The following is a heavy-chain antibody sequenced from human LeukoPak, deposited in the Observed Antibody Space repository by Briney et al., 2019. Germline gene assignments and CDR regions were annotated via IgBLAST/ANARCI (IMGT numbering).Heavy chain of an antibody. D-gene: IGHD2-2*01. J-gene: IGHJ4*02. CDR2: INHSGST. CDR3: ARARRAYCSSTSCYAPPFGY. V-gene: IGHV4-34*01. Sequence: SETLSLTCAVYGGSFSGYYWSWIRQPPGKGLEWIGEINHSGSTNYNPSLKSRVTISVDTSKNQFSLKLSSVTAADTAVYYCARARRAYCSSTSCYAPPFGYWGQGTLVTVSS. CDR1: GGSFSGYY.